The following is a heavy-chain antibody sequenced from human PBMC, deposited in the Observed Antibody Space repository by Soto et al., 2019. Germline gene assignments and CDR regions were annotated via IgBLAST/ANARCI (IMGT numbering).Heavy chain of an antibody. Sequence: AVKVSCNAAGDTFSSYAVSCVRHTHGQGLELMGGIIPIFGTANYAQKFQGRVTITADESTSTAYMELSSLRSEDTAVYYCARVAYCTNGVCREYYYYGMEVWGQGTTVTVSS. CDR1: GDTFSSYA. J-gene: IGHJ6*02. CDR2: IIPIFGTA. V-gene: IGHV1-69*13. D-gene: IGHD2-8*01. CDR3: ARVAYCTNGVCREYYYYGMEV.